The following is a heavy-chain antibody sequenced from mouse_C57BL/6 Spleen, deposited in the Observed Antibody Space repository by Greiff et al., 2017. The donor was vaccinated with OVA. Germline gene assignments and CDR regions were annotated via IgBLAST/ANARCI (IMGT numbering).Heavy chain of an antibody. V-gene: IGHV1-81*01. Sequence: QVQLKESGAELARPGASVKLSCKASGYTFTSYGISWVKQRPGQGLEWIGEIYPRSGNTYYNEKFKGKATLTADKSSSTAYMELRSLTSEDSAVYFCANYYGSSPPWFAYWGQGTLVTVSA. CDR2: IYPRSGNT. J-gene: IGHJ3*01. CDR3: ANYYGSSPPWFAY. CDR1: GYTFTSYG. D-gene: IGHD1-1*01.